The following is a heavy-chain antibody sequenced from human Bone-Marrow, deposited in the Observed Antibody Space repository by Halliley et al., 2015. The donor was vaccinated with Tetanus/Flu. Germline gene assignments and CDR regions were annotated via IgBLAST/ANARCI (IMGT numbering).Heavy chain of an antibody. D-gene: IGHD3-22*01. J-gene: IGHJ4*02. CDR3: AREWYYSDNSGYFIDF. Sequence: TLSLTCTVSGGSIGTYYWSWIRQSPEKGLEWLGYAYYTGYTDYSPSLKSRVTISLDTSKNQFSLRLTSVTAADSAIYYCAREWYYSDNSGYFIDFWGQGTRVTVSS. CDR1: GGSIGTYY. CDR2: AYYTGYT. V-gene: IGHV4-59*01.